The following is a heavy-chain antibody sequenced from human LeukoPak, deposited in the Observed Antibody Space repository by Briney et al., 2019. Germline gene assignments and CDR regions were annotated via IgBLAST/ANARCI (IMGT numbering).Heavy chain of an antibody. CDR2: ITASGDRT. CDR3: ARVRELQRTRYAFDI. D-gene: IGHD1-26*01. V-gene: IGHV3-23*01. J-gene: IGHJ3*02. CDR1: GFIFSDYV. Sequence: GGSLRLSCAASGFIFSDYVMIWVRQAPGKGLEWVSGITASGDRTYYADSVKGRFTMSRDNSKNTVYLQMNSLRVDDTAVYYCARVRELQRTRYAFDIWGQGTMVTVSS.